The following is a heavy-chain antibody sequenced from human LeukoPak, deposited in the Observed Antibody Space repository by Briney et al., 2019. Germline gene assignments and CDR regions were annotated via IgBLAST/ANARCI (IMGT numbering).Heavy chain of an antibody. Sequence: PSETLSLTCTVSGGSISSSSYYWGWIRQPPGKGLEWIGSIYYSGSTYYNPSLKSRVTISVDTSKNQFFLKLSSVTAADTAVYYCARPPVDTVTGWFDPWGQGTLVTVSS. J-gene: IGHJ5*02. V-gene: IGHV4-39*01. CDR3: ARPPVDTVTGWFDP. D-gene: IGHD4-17*01. CDR2: IYYSGST. CDR1: GGSISSSSYY.